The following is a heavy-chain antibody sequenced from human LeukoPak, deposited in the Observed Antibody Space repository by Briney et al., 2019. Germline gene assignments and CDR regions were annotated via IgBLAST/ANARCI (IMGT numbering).Heavy chain of an antibody. CDR2: IYYSGST. CDR1: GGSFSGYY. Sequence: PSETLSLTCAVYGGSFSGYYWSWVRQPPGKGLEWIGYIYYSGSTNYNPSLKSRVTISVDTSKNQFSLKLSSVTAADTAVYYCARGYCSSTSCYAQNDYWGQGTLVTVSS. V-gene: IGHV4-59*01. J-gene: IGHJ4*02. D-gene: IGHD2-2*01. CDR3: ARGYCSSTSCYAQNDY.